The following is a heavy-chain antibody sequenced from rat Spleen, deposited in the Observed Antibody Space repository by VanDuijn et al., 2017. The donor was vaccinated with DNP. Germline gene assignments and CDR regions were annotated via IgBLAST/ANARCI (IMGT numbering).Heavy chain of an antibody. CDR3: TRGVYYGSSWAFDY. V-gene: IGHV5-20*01. Sequence: EVQLVESGGGLVQPGRSLKLSCAASGFNFNDYWMGWVRQAPTKGLEWVAYISYDGGNAHYGDSVKGRFTISRDNAKATLYLQMNSLKSEDTATYYCTRGVYYGSSWAFDYWGHGVMVTVSS. J-gene: IGHJ2*01. CDR2: ISYDGGNA. CDR1: GFNFNDYW. D-gene: IGHD1-6*01.